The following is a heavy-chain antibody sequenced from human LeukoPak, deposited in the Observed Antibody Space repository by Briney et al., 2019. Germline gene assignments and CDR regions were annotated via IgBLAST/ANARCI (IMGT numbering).Heavy chain of an antibody. CDR3: ARDYGSAEPFDY. V-gene: IGHV3-66*01. Sequence: GGSLRLSCAVSGFTVSSNYMSWVRQAPGKGLEWVSVIYSDGTTFYADSVKGRFTISRDNSKNTLYLKMNSLRDEDTAVYYCARDYGSAEPFDYWGQGTLVTVSS. CDR1: GFTVSSNY. D-gene: IGHD4-17*01. J-gene: IGHJ4*02. CDR2: IYSDGTT.